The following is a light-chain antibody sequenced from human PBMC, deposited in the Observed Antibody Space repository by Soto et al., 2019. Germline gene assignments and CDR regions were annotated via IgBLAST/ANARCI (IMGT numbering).Light chain of an antibody. CDR1: SSDVGGYNY. Sequence: QSALTQPASVSGSPGQSITNSCTGTSSDVGGYNYVSWYQQHPGKAPKFMIYEVSNRPSGVSNRFSGSKSGNTASLTISGLQAEDEADYYCTSYTSNSTWVFGGGTKLTVL. J-gene: IGLJ3*02. CDR3: TSYTSNSTWV. V-gene: IGLV2-14*01. CDR2: EVS.